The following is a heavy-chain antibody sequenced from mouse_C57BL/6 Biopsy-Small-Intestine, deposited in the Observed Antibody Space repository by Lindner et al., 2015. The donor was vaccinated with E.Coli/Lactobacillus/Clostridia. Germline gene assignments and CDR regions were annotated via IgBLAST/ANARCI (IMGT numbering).Heavy chain of an antibody. CDR2: ISPIFGTA. J-gene: IGHJ1*01. CDR1: GGTSSNYV. CDR3: ARDRGVRQYGMDV. Sequence: SVKVSCKASGGTSSNYVISWVRQAPGQGLEWMGGISPIFGTANYAQKFQGRVTITADESTSTAYMELSSLRSEDTAVYYCARDRGVRQYGMDVWGQGTTVTVSS. D-gene: IGHD2-1*01. V-gene: IGHV1-81*01.